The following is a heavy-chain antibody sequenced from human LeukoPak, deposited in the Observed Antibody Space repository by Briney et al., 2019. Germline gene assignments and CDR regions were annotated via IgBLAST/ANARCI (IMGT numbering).Heavy chain of an antibody. CDR1: GFTFSSYS. J-gene: IGHJ4*02. CDR3: ARGSWIQLWHFDY. CDR2: ISSSSSYI. D-gene: IGHD5-18*01. Sequence: GGSLRLSCAASGFTFSSYSMNWVRQAPGKGLEWGSSISSSSSYIYYADSVKGRFTISRDNAKNSLYLQMNSLRAEDTAVYYCARGSWIQLWHFDYWGQGTLVTVSS. V-gene: IGHV3-21*01.